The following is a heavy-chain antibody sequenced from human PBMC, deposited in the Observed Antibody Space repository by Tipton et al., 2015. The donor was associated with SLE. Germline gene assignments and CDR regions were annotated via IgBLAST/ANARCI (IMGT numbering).Heavy chain of an antibody. CDR3: VRLRSKVLIDY. D-gene: IGHD2-8*01. J-gene: IGHJ4*02. CDR1: GGSISRYY. CDR2: VHTSGNT. V-gene: IGHV4-4*07. Sequence: LRLSCTVSGGSISRYYWSWIRQPAGKGLEWIGRVHTSGNTNYNPSLQSRITISVDTSKNQFSLEVRSVTAADTAVYYCVRLRSKVLIDYWGQGTLVTVSS.